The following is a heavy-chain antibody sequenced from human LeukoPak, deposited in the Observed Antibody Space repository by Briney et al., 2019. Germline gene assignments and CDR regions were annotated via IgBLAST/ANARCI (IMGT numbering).Heavy chain of an antibody. J-gene: IGHJ4*02. Sequence: PGGSLRLSCAASGFTFSSYSMNWVRQAPGKGLEWVSSISSSSSYIYYADSVKGRFAISRDSAKNSLYLQMNSLRAEDTAVYYCASPVAVAGTSFDYWGQGTLVTVSS. CDR3: ASPVAVAGTSFDY. V-gene: IGHV3-21*06. CDR1: GFTFSSYS. CDR2: ISSSSSYI. D-gene: IGHD6-19*01.